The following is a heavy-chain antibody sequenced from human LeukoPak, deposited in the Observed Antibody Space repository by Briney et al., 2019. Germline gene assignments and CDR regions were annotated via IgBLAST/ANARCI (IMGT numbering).Heavy chain of an antibody. CDR1: GFTVSDHY. D-gene: IGHD3-10*01. CDR2: IAGSGFTT. Sequence: GGSLRLFCPACGFTVSDHYIDWVSQAQGKGLDWVSSIAGSGFTTYYADSAKGRFTVSRDNSKRTLSLQMNSLRAEDTAIYYCAKFEGKTQVRGPIDYWGQGTLVTVSS. J-gene: IGHJ4*02. V-gene: IGHV3-11*01. CDR3: AKFEGKTQVRGPIDY.